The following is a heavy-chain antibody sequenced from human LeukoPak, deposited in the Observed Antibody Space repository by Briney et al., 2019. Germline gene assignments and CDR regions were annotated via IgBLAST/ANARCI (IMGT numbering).Heavy chain of an antibody. D-gene: IGHD1-26*01. CDR3: AQRGIVGATTRGHYYYYYMDV. CDR2: ISGSGGST. Sequence: GGSLRLSCEASGFTFSSYGMSWVRQAPGKGLEWVSAISGSGGSTYYADSVKGRFTISRDNSKNTLYLQMNSLRAEDTAVYYCAQRGIVGATTRGHYYYYYMDVWGKGTTVTISS. CDR1: GFTFSSYG. J-gene: IGHJ6*03. V-gene: IGHV3-23*01.